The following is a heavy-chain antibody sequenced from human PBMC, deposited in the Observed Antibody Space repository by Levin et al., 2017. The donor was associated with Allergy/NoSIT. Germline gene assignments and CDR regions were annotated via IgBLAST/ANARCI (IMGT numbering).Heavy chain of an antibody. D-gene: IGHD5-12*01. Sequence: GGSLRLSCAASGFTFSSYAMSWVRQAPGKGLAWVSTISGTGGSTYYADSVKGRFTISRDNSKNTLYLQMNSLRAEDTAIFYCAKSRGHDLEDYYFHYWGQGTLVTVSS. CDR1: GFTFSSYA. V-gene: IGHV3-23*01. J-gene: IGHJ4*02. CDR3: AKSRGHDLEDYYFHY. CDR2: ISGTGGST.